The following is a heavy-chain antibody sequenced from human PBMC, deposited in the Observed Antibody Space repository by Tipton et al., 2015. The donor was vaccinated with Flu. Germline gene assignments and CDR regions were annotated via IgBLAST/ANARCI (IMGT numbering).Heavy chain of an antibody. CDR2: IYTSGST. J-gene: IGHJ5*02. CDR3: ARRDYSNYVSEPRSWFEP. V-gene: IGHV4-61*02. Sequence: TLSLTCTVSGGSISSGSYYWSWIRQPAGKGLEWIGRIYTSGSTNYNPSLKSRVTISVDTSKNQFSLKLSSVTAADTAVYYCARRDYSNYVSEPRSWFEPWGQGTLVTVSS. D-gene: IGHD4-11*01. CDR1: GGSISSGSYY.